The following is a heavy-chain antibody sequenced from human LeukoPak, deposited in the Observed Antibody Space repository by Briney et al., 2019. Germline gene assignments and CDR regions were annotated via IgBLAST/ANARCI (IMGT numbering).Heavy chain of an antibody. V-gene: IGHV4-61*02. J-gene: IGHJ4*02. CDR2: IYTSGST. D-gene: IGHD3-3*01. CDR3: ASTRYDFWSGSPYYFDY. Sequence: SETLSLTCTVSGGSISSGSYYWSWIRQPAGKGLEWIGRIYTSGSTNYNPSLKSRVTISVDTSKNQFSLKLSSVTAADTAVYYCASTRYDFWSGSPYYFDYWGQGTLVTVSS. CDR1: GGSISSGSYY.